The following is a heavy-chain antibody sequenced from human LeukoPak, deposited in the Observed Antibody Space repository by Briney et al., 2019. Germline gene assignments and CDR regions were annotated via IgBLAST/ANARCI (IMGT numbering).Heavy chain of an antibody. V-gene: IGHV4-59*01. CDR1: GGSISSYY. D-gene: IGHD3-10*01. Sequence: PSETLSLTCTVSGGSISSYYWSWIRQPPGKGLEWIGYIYYSGSTNYNPSLKSRVTISVDTSKNQFSLKLSSVTAADTAVYYCARGSGHSMVRGVIRGYGIDYWGQGTLVTVSS. CDR3: ARGSGHSMVRGVIRGYGIDY. CDR2: IYYSGST. J-gene: IGHJ4*02.